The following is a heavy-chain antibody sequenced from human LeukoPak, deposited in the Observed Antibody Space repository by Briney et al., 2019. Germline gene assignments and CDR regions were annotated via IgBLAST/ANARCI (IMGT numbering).Heavy chain of an antibody. J-gene: IGHJ6*02. V-gene: IGHV1-46*01. CDR3: ASVYLYGMDV. CDR2: INPSGGGT. D-gene: IGHD2-8*01. CDR1: GYSLTTYY. Sequence: ATVKVCCKASGYSLTTYYMHWVRQAPGQGLEWMAIINPSGGGTKYAQKFQGRVTMTRDTPTNTGYMELSSLRTEDTAVYYCASVYLYGMDVWGQGTTVTVSS.